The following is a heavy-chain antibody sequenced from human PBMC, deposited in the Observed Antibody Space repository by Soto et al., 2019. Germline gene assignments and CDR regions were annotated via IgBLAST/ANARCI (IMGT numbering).Heavy chain of an antibody. Sequence: QVQLVQSGAEVKKPGASVKVSCKTSGYTFTNFGLSWVRQAPGQGLEWMGWISAYNGNTNYAQNFQGRATMTTATSTRTAYMELRSLRSDDTAVYYCARGGTPIDYWAQGTLVTVSS. V-gene: IGHV1-18*01. CDR3: ARGGTPIDY. CDR1: GYTFTNFG. D-gene: IGHD3-16*01. J-gene: IGHJ4*02. CDR2: ISAYNGNT.